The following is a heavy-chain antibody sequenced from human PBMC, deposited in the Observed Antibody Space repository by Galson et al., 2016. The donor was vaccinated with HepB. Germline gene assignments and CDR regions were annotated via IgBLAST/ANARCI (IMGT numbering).Heavy chain of an antibody. V-gene: IGHV3-33*06. Sequence: SLRLSCAASGFMFSGYGMHWVRQAPGKGLEWLAGIWNDGSHKYSADSVKGRFTVYRDNSKNTVDLQMNSLRPEDTAVYYCAKDQGILRHFDWLTYDAFDMWGQGTMVTVSS. J-gene: IGHJ3*02. CDR3: AKDQGILRHFDWLTYDAFDM. CDR2: IWNDGSHK. CDR1: GFMFSGYG. D-gene: IGHD3-9*01.